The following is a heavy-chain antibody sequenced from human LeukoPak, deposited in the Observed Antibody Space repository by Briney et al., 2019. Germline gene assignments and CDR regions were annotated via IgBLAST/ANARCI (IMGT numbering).Heavy chain of an antibody. V-gene: IGHV1-18*01. CDR1: GYTFTSYG. Sequence: VSVKVSCKASGYTFTSYGISWVRQAPGQGLEWMGWISAYNGNTNYAQKLQGRVTMTTDTSTSTAYMELRSLRSDDTAVYYCASHVGGGYYDSSGIYTLDYWGQGTLVTVSS. J-gene: IGHJ4*02. CDR3: ASHVGGGYYDSSGIYTLDY. D-gene: IGHD3-22*01. CDR2: ISAYNGNT.